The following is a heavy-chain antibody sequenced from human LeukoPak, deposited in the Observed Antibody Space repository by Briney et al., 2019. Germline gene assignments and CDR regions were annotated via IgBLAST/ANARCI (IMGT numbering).Heavy chain of an antibody. CDR3: ARDSFGTDIDY. J-gene: IGHJ4*02. CDR2: IKEDGTEK. Sequence: RGSLRLSCAASGFTFSTYWMSWVRQAPGKGREWVGNIKEDGTEKYYMDSVKGRFTISRDNAKNSLYLQMNSLRAEDKGVYYCARDSFGTDIDYWGQGTLVTVSS. V-gene: IGHV3-7*01. D-gene: IGHD1-14*01. CDR1: GFTFSTYW.